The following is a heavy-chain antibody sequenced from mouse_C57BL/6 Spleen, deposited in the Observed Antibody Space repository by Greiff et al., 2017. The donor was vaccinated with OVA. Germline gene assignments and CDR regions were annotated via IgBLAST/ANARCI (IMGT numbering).Heavy chain of an antibody. V-gene: IGHV14-4*01. CDR2: IDPKNGDT. Sequence: VQLQQSGAELVRPGASVKLSCTASGFNITGYYMHWVKQRPEQGLEWIGWIDPKNGDTEYASKFQGKATITADTSSNTAYLQLSSLTSEDTAVYYCADGNAVDYAMDYWGQGTSVTVSS. CDR1: GFNITGYY. D-gene: IGHD2-1*01. CDR3: ADGNAVDYAMDY. J-gene: IGHJ4*01.